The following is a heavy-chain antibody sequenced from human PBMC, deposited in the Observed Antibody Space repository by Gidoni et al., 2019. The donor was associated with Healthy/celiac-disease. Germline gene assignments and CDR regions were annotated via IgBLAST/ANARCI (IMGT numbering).Heavy chain of an antibody. J-gene: IGHJ4*02. CDR3: AKDRRAVAGTFDY. D-gene: IGHD6-19*01. CDR2: IRGSGGST. V-gene: IGHV3-23*01. CDR1: GFTFSSYA. Sequence: EVQLLESGGGLVQPGGSLRLSCAASGFTFSSYAMSWVRQAPGKGLEWVSAIRGSGGSTYYADSVKGRFTISRYNSKNTLYLQMNSLRAEDTAVYYCAKDRRAVAGTFDYWGQGTLVTVSS.